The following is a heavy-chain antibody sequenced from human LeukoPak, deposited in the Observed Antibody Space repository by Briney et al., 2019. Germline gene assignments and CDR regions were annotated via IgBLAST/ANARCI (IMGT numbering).Heavy chain of an antibody. CDR3: TKDITPGGADV. D-gene: IGHD3-10*01. CDR1: GLTLDRYA. V-gene: IGHV3-9*01. Sequence: PGGSLRLSCVASGLTLDRYAMPWVRQGPGKGLEWVAGFSLDTDRIDYADSVRGRFTVSKDDAKKTLYLQMNNLRTEDTALYYCTKDITPGGADVWGQGTTVTVSS. J-gene: IGHJ6*02. CDR2: FSLDTDRI.